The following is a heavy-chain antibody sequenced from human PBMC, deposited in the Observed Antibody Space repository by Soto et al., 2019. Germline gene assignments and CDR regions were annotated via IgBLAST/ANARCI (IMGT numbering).Heavy chain of an antibody. CDR2: IIPIFNST. J-gene: IGHJ4*02. CDR3: AREGRGKKAGYNGLVSLGY. D-gene: IGHD2-2*02. CDR1: GSRFSNYV. V-gene: IGHV1-69*06. Sequence: QVQLVQSGAEVKTPGSSLKVSCTVSGSRFSNYVISWVRQAPGHGLEWLGRIIPIFNSTQYAQKFQGRVPRPADKSTTTASLDLSSLRSDDTAVYYCAREGRGKKAGYNGLVSLGYWGQGTLVTVSS.